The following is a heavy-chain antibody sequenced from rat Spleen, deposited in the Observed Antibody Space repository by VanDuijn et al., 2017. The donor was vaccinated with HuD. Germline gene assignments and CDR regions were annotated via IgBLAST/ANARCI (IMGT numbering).Heavy chain of an antibody. CDR2: ISSGGDT. V-gene: IGHV2S12*01. CDR1: GFSLTING. Sequence: QVQLKESGPGLVQPSQTLSLTCTVSGFSLTINGVSWVRQPPGKGLEWIAAISSGGDTYYNSALKSRLSISRDTSKSQVFLKMNSLQTEDTATYFCTRESLPGFNSHWFVSWGQGTLVTVSS. CDR3: TRESLPGFNSHWFVS. J-gene: IGHJ3*01. D-gene: IGHD1-4*01.